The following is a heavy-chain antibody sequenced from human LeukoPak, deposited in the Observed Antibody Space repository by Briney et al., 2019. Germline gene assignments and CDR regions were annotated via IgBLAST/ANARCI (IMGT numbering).Heavy chain of an antibody. Sequence: PGGSLRLSCAASGFTFSSYSMNWVRQAPGKGLEWVSSISSSSSYIYYADSVKGRFTIPRDNAKNSLYLQMNSLRAEDTAVYYCARDYDFWSGHSEGAFDIWGQGTMVTVSS. CDR2: ISSSSSYI. D-gene: IGHD3-3*01. V-gene: IGHV3-21*01. CDR3: ARDYDFWSGHSEGAFDI. J-gene: IGHJ3*02. CDR1: GFTFSSYS.